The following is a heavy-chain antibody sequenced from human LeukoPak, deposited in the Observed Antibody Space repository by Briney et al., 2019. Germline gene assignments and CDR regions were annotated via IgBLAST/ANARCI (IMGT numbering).Heavy chain of an antibody. CDR1: GFTFSSYA. V-gene: IGHV3-23*01. CDR2: ISGSGGST. D-gene: IGHD6-25*01. CDR3: AKSAVSSANYYYSGMDV. Sequence: GGSLRLSCAASGFTFSSYAMSWVRQAPGKGLEWVSAISGSGGSTYYADSVKGRFTISRDNSKNTLYLQMNSLRAEDTAVYYCAKSAVSSANYYYSGMDVWGQGTTVTVSS. J-gene: IGHJ6*02.